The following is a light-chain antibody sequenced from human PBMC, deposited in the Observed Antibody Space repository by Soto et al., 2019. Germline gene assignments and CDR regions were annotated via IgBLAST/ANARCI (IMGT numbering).Light chain of an antibody. CDR2: GAS. CDR1: QSVSSSY. Sequence: EIVLTQSPGTLSLSPGERAILSCRASQSVSSSYLAWYQQKPGQAPRLLIYGASSRATGIPDRFSGSGSGTDFTLTISRLEPEDFAVYYCQQYRSFGGGTKVEIK. V-gene: IGKV3-20*01. J-gene: IGKJ4*01. CDR3: QQYRS.